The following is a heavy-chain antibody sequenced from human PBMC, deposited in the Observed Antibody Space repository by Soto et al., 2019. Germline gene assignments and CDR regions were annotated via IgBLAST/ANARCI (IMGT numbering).Heavy chain of an antibody. J-gene: IGHJ6*01. CDR3: ARQAHSSLGYGMDV. V-gene: IGHV4-30-4*01. CDR2: IYYSGGT. Sequence: PSETLSLTCTVSGGSISNINSYWSWIRQPPGKGLEWIGYIYYSGGTYYNPSLKSRLTLSRDTSKNQFSLNLISVTGADTAVYWCARQAHSSLGYGMDVWGQGTAVTVTS. D-gene: IGHD3-22*01. CDR1: GGSISNINSY.